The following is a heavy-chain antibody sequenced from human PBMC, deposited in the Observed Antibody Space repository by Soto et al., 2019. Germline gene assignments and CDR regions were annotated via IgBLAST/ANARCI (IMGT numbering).Heavy chain of an antibody. D-gene: IGHD3-22*01. CDR2: INSDGSGI. Sequence: EVQLVESGGGLVQPGGSLRISCAASGFIFSNYWMHWVRQVPGKGLAWVSRINSDGSGITYADSVKGRFTISRDNDKNTLWLQMNSLRAEDTAVYYCARPESSGYYYRNDGLDIWGLGTMVTVSS. CDR1: GFIFSNYW. CDR3: ARPESSGYYYRNDGLDI. V-gene: IGHV3-74*03. J-gene: IGHJ3*02.